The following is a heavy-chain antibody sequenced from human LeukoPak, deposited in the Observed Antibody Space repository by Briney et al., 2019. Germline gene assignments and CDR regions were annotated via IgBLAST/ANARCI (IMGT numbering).Heavy chain of an antibody. CDR3: ARDMYFGSGRVDY. V-gene: IGHV3-23*01. D-gene: IGHD3-10*01. J-gene: IGHJ4*02. CDR2: ISGSGGST. Sequence: GGSLRLSCAASGFTFSSYAMSWVRQAPGKGLEWVSVISGSGGSTYYADSVKGRFTISRDNSKNTLYLQMDSLRAEDTAVYYCARDMYFGSGRVDYWGQGTLVTVS. CDR1: GFTFSSYA.